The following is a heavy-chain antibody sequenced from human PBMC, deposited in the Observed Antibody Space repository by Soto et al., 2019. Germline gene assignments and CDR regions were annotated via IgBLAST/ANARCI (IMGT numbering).Heavy chain of an antibody. V-gene: IGHV3-30*03. J-gene: IGHJ4*02. Sequence: QVQLLESGGGVVQPGRSLRLSCAASGFTFSDYGMHWVRQAPGKGLEWVAIISYDGSIKYYGDSVKGRFTISRDYSQNTLYLQMNSLRPDDTAVYYCVRDRGYNAFDYWGLGTLVTVSS. CDR2: ISYDGSIK. CDR3: VRDRGYNAFDY. CDR1: GFTFSDYG. D-gene: IGHD5-18*01.